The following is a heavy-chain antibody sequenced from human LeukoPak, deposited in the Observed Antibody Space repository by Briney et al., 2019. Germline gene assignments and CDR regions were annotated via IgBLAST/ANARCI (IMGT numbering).Heavy chain of an antibody. V-gene: IGHV3-21*01. J-gene: IGHJ4*02. CDR1: GFTFSSYS. CDR2: ISSSSSYI. Sequence: GGSLRLSRAASGFTFSSYSMNWVRQAPGKGLEWVSSISSSSSYIYYADSVKGRFTISRDNAKNSLYLQMNSLRAEDTAVYYCARGIVVVIDYWGQGTLVTVSS. CDR3: ARGIVVVIDY. D-gene: IGHD3-22*01.